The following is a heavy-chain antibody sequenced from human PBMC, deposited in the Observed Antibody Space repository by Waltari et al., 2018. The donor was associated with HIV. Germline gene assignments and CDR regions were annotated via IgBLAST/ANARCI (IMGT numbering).Heavy chain of an antibody. Sequence: QVQLVESGGGAVPPGRTLRLSCAASGFTLGPSGLHGVRPAPGKGLEWVAFIAYDGDNKYYADSVKGRCTLSRDNSKNTVYLQINSLRAEDSAVYYCAKDKGGVTYIFDYWGQGTLVTVSS. CDR2: IAYDGDNK. CDR1: GFTLGPSG. CDR3: AKDKGGVTYIFDY. V-gene: IGHV3-30*18. D-gene: IGHD1-1*01. J-gene: IGHJ4*02.